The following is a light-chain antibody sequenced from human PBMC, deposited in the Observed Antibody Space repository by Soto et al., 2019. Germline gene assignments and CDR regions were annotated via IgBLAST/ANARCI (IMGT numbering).Light chain of an antibody. Sequence: QSVLTQPAPVSGSPGQSITISCTGTSSDVAYYNFVSWYQHHPGKAPKLMIYEVSNRPSGVSNRFSGSKSGNTASLTISGLQAEDEADYYCSSYTSNTTYVFGTGTKVTVL. CDR3: SSYTSNTTYV. CDR2: EVS. J-gene: IGLJ1*01. V-gene: IGLV2-14*01. CDR1: SSDVAYYNF.